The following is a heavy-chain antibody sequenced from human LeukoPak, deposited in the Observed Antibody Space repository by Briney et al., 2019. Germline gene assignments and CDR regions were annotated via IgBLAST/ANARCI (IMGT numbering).Heavy chain of an antibody. D-gene: IGHD4-17*01. CDR2: ISAYNGNT. CDR3: ARDIFHWGDYGDPFDY. V-gene: IGHV1-18*01. J-gene: IGHJ4*02. Sequence: ASVKVSCKASGYTFTSYGISWVRQAPGQGLEWMGWISAYNGNTNYAQKLQGRVTMTTDTSTSTAYMELRSLRSDDTAVYYCARDIFHWGDYGDPFDYWGQGTLVTVSS. CDR1: GYTFTSYG.